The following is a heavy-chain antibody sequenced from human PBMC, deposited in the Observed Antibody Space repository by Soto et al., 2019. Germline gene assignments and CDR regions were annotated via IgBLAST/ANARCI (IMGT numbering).Heavy chain of an antibody. J-gene: IGHJ4*02. V-gene: IGHV5-10-1*01. D-gene: IGHD3-10*01. CDR1: EYIFPIYW. CDR3: ARHQSGSGNSNFDF. CDR2: IDPSDSFA. Sequence: ESLKISCQAFEYIFPIYWISCVLHLRGAGLEWMGRIDPSDSFATYDPSFQGHVTISVDKSTRIVYLQWRSLKASDTATYYCARHQSGSGNSNFDFWGQGTPVTVSS.